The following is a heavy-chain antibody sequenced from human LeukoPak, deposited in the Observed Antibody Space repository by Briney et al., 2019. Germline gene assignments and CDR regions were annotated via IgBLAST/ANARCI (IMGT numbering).Heavy chain of an antibody. CDR2: ISYDGSNK. CDR1: GFTFSSYG. CDR3: AKEWGAGWSYFDY. Sequence: PGGSLRLSCAASGFTFSSYGMHWVRQAPGKGLEWVAVISYDGSNKYYADSVKGRFTISRDNSKNTLYLQMNSLRAEDTAVYYCAKEWGAGWSYFDYWGQGTLVTVSS. D-gene: IGHD6-19*01. V-gene: IGHV3-30*18. J-gene: IGHJ4*02.